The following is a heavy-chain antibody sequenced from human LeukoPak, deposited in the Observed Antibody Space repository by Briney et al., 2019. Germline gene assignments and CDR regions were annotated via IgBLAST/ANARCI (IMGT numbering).Heavy chain of an antibody. D-gene: IGHD1-7*01. CDR3: ARGKNRFNWNYLSTYYFDY. V-gene: IGHV1-3*01. J-gene: IGHJ4*02. Sequence: ASVKVSCKASGYTFTSYAMHWVRQAPGQRLEWMGWINAGNGNTKYSQKFQGRVTITRDTSASTAYMELSSLRSEDTAVYYCARGKNRFNWNYLSTYYFDYWGQGTLVTVSS. CDR1: GYTFTSYA. CDR2: INAGNGNT.